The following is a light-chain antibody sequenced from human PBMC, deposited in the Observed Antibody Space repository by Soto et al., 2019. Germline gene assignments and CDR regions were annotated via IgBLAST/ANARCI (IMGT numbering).Light chain of an antibody. V-gene: IGKV3-20*01. CDR3: QHYGTTPWT. CDR2: GAS. Sequence: ETVLTQSPGTLSLSPGGRVTLSCRASQSVCSRCLAWYQQKPGQSPRLLIYGASSRATGIPDRFSGSGSGTDFTLTISRLEPEDFAVYYCQHYGTTPWTFGQGTKVEIK. CDR1: QSVCSRC. J-gene: IGKJ1*01.